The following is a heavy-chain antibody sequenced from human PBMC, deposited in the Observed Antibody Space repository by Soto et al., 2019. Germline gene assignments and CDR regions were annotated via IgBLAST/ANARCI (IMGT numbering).Heavy chain of an antibody. CDR2: ISSSSSYI. Sequence: EVQLVESGGGLVKPGGSLRLSCAASGFTFSSYSMNWVRQAPGKGLEWVSSISSSSSYIYYADSVKGRFTISRDNAKNSLYLQMNSLRAEDTAVYYCAKEGMYYGDYYYYGMDVWGQGTTVTVSS. D-gene: IGHD4-17*01. J-gene: IGHJ6*02. V-gene: IGHV3-21*01. CDR3: AKEGMYYGDYYYYGMDV. CDR1: GFTFSSYS.